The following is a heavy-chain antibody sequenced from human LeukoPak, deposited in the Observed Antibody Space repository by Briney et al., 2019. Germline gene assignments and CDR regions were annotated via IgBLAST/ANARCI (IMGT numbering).Heavy chain of an antibody. J-gene: IGHJ4*02. D-gene: IGHD1-7*01. Sequence: GGSLRLSCAASGFTFSSYATHWVRQAPGKGLEWVAVISYDGSNKYYADSVKGRFTISRDNSKNTLYLQMNSLRAEDTAVYYCAREGRTYFDYWGQGTLVTVSS. CDR1: GFTFSSYA. CDR2: ISYDGSNK. V-gene: IGHV3-30-3*01. CDR3: AREGRTYFDY.